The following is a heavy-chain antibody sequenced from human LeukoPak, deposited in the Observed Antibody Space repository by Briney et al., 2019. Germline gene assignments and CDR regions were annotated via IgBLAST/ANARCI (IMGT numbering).Heavy chain of an antibody. D-gene: IGHD2-2*01. CDR1: GFTFSSYA. J-gene: IGHJ4*02. Sequence: PGGSLRLSCAASGFTFSSYAMHWVRQAPGKGLEWVAVISYDGSNKYYADSVKGRFTISRDNFMNTLYLQMNSLRAEDTAVYYCARDRSSNEYYFDYWGQGTLVTVSS. V-gene: IGHV3-30-3*01. CDR3: ARDRSSNEYYFDY. CDR2: ISYDGSNK.